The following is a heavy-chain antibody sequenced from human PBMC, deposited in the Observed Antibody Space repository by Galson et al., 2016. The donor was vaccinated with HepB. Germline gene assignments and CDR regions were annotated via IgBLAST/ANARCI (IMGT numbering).Heavy chain of an antibody. CDR2: MYSLGTT. CDR3: AGDPPAAGTATWA. D-gene: IGHD2-15*01. CDR1: GITVSNNY. Sequence: SLRLSCAASGITVSNNYMRWVRQAPGKGLEWVSLMYSLGTTHYADSVKGRFTISRDNSKNTLYLQMNGLRVEDAAMYYCAGDPPAAGTATWAWGQGTLVTVSS. V-gene: IGHV3-53*01. J-gene: IGHJ5*02.